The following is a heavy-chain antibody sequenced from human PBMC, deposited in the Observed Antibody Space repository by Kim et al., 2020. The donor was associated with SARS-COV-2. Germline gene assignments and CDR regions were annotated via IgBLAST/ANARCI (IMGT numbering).Heavy chain of an antibody. CDR3: ARGTLGY. V-gene: IGHV3-33*01. Sequence: GSIKYYADSVKGRVTISRDNSKNTLYLQMNSLRAEDTAVYYCARGTLGYWGQGTLVTVSS. CDR2: GSIK. J-gene: IGHJ4*02. D-gene: IGHD1-1*01.